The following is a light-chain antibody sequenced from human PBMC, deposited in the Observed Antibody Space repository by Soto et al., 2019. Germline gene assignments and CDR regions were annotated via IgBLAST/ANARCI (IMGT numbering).Light chain of an antibody. Sequence: QSVLTQPASVSGSPGQSITISCTGTSSDVGGYNYVSWYQQHPGKAPKLMIYEVTNRPSGVSTRFSGSKSGNTASLTISGLQAEDEADYYCSSYTSSSTLVVFGTGTKLTVL. J-gene: IGLJ1*01. CDR1: SSDVGGYNY. CDR3: SSYTSSSTLVV. V-gene: IGLV2-14*01. CDR2: EVT.